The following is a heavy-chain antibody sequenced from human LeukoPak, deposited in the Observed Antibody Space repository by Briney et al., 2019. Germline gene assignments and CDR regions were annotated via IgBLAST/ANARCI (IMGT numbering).Heavy chain of an antibody. CDR3: VKEASWSGYYITYYFDY. J-gene: IGHJ4*02. D-gene: IGHD3-3*01. Sequence: GGSQRLSCAASGFTFSSCGMHWVRQAPGKGLEWVAFIRYDIKMKSYAESVRGRFTISRDNSNNTLYLEMNSLRPEDTAVYYCVKEASWSGYYITYYFDYWGQGTLVTVSS. CDR1: GFTFSSCG. V-gene: IGHV3-30*02. CDR2: IRYDIKMK.